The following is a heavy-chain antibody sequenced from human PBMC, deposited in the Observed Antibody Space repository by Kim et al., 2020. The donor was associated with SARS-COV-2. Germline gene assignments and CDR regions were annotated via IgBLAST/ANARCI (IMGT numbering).Heavy chain of an antibody. CDR2: ISSSSSYI. Sequence: LSLTCAASGFTFSSYSMNWVRQAPGKGLEWVSSISSSSSYIYYADSVKGRFTISRDNAKNSLYLQMNSLRAEDTAVYYCARVSSGWTLYYYYGMDVWGQGTTVTVSS. J-gene: IGHJ6*02. CDR3: ARVSSGWTLYYYYGMDV. CDR1: GFTFSSYS. D-gene: IGHD6-19*01. V-gene: IGHV3-21*01.